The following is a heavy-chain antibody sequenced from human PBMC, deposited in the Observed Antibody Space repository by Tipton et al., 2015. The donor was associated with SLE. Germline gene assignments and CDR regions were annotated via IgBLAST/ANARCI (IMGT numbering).Heavy chain of an antibody. V-gene: IGHV3-21*03. CDR1: GFTFISYS. D-gene: IGHD1-26*01. CDR2: IASSSYYT. Sequence: GSLRLSCEASGFTFISYSMNWVRQAPGKGLEWVSSIASSSYYTYYADSVKGRFTVSRDNGKNSLYLQMNTLRAEDTAVYYCVRSGVFSVGAGIPLDYWGPGTLVTVSS. CDR3: VRSGVFSVGAGIPLDY. J-gene: IGHJ4*02.